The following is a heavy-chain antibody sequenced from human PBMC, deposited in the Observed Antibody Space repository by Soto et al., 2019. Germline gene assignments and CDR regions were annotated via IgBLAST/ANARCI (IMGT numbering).Heavy chain of an antibody. CDR1: GFTFDDYG. D-gene: IGHD3-16*01. J-gene: IGHJ4*02. CDR3: SKARGGIDY. Sequence: DVQLVESGGGLVQPGRSLRLSCVGSGFTFDDYGMHWVRQAPGKGLEWVSGISWDSGSLGYAESVKGRFTISRDNAKNGLYLQMNSLRTEDTALYYCSKARGGIDYWGQGTLVTVSS. V-gene: IGHV3-9*01. CDR2: ISWDSGSL.